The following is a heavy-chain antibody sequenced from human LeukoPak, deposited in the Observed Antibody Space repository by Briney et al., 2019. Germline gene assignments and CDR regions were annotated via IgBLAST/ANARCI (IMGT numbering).Heavy chain of an antibody. CDR3: ARASTYYYDSSGGY. Sequence: PGGSLRLSCAASGFTFDDYGMSWVRHAPGKGLEWVSGINWNGGSTGYADSVKGRFTISRDNAKNSLYLQMNSLRAEDTALYYCARASTYYYDSSGGYWGQGTLVTVSS. J-gene: IGHJ4*02. CDR2: INWNGGST. D-gene: IGHD3-22*01. CDR1: GFTFDDYG. V-gene: IGHV3-20*04.